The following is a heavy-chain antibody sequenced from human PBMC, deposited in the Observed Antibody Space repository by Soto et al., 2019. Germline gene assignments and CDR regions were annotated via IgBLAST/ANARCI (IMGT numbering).Heavy chain of an antibody. J-gene: IGHJ4*02. CDR2: IYYTGST. V-gene: IGHV4-61*01. Sequence: PSETLSLTCTVSGGSVSSGRYYWSWIRQPPGKGLEWIGYIYYTGSTNYNPSLKSRVTISVDTSKNQFSLKLSSVTAADTAVYYCARDELRSYFDYWGQGTLVTVSS. CDR3: ARDELRSYFDY. D-gene: IGHD1-7*01. CDR1: GGSVSSGRYY.